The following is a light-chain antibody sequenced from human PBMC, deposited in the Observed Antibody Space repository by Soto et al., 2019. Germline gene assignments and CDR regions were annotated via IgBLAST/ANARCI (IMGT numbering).Light chain of an antibody. V-gene: IGKV4-1*01. Sequence: DIVMTQSPDSLAVSLGERATINCKSRQSVLSSSNNENYLAWYQQKPRQPPKLLIYWASTRDSGVPDRFSGSGSGTHFSLTISSLQAEDVAVYYCQQYYTTPFTFGPGTKVDIK. CDR2: WAS. J-gene: IGKJ3*01. CDR1: QSVLSSSNNENY. CDR3: QQYYTTPFT.